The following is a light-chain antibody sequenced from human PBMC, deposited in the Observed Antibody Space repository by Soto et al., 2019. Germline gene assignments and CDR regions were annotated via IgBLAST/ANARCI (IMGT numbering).Light chain of an antibody. CDR3: SSYTTSNTWV. Sequence: QSALTQPASVSGSPGQSITISCTGTSSDVGAYDCVSWYQQHPGKAPKFMLYEVSNRPSGLSNRFSGSKSGNTASLTISGLQAEDEADYYCSSYTTSNTWVFGGGTKLTVL. CDR1: SSDVGAYDC. J-gene: IGLJ3*02. CDR2: EVS. V-gene: IGLV2-14*01.